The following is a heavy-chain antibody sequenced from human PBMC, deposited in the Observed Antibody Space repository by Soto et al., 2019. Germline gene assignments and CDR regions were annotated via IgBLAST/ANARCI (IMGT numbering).Heavy chain of an antibody. J-gene: IGHJ5*02. CDR3: ARTLGYCSGGSCPRGWFDP. CDR1: GFTFSDYY. Sequence: GGSLRLSCAASGFTFSDYYMSWIRQAPGKGLEWVSYISSSSSYTNYADSVKGRFTISRDNAKNSLYLQMNSLRTEDTAVYYCARTLGYCSGGSCPRGWFDPWGQGTLVTVSS. V-gene: IGHV3-11*06. CDR2: ISSSSSYT. D-gene: IGHD2-15*01.